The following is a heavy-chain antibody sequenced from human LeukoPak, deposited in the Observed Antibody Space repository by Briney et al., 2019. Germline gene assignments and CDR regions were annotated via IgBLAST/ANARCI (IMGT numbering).Heavy chain of an antibody. CDR3: AREAICSGGSCYDSDAFDI. V-gene: IGHV1-3*03. CDR1: GYTFTSYA. J-gene: IGHJ3*02. CDR2: INAGNGNT. D-gene: IGHD2-15*01. Sequence: ASVKVSCKASGYTFTSYAMHWVRQAPGQRLEWMGWINAGNGNTKYSQEFQGRVTITRDASASTAYMELSSLRSEDMAVYYCAREAICSGGSCYDSDAFDIWGQGTMVTVSS.